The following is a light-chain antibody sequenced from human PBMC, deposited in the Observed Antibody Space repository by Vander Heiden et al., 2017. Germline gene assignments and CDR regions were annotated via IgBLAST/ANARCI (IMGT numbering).Light chain of an antibody. J-gene: IGKJ4*01. Sequence: VMTQSPLSLPVTPGEPTSISCRSSQSLLHTDGYNELDWYLQKPGPSLQLLIYFGSNRASGFPDRFSGSGSGTDFTLNISRVEAVDVGVYYRMQALHPPLTFGGGTKVEIK. V-gene: IGKV2-28*01. CDR1: QSLLHTDGYNE. CDR2: FGS. CDR3: MQALHPPLT.